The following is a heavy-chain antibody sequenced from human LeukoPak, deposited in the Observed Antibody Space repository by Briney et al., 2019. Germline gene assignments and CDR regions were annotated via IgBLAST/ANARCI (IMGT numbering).Heavy chain of an antibody. CDR3: AAEPGGGYNYYYGMDV. V-gene: IGHV1-58*02. Sequence: SVKVSYKASGFTFTISAMQWVRQARGQRLEWIGWIVVGSGNTNYAQKFQERVTITRDKYTRTAYMELSSLRYQPSTVYHCAAEPGGGYNYYYGMDVWGQGTTVTVSS. CDR2: IVVGSGNT. J-gene: IGHJ6*02. D-gene: IGHD2-8*02. CDR1: GFTFTISA.